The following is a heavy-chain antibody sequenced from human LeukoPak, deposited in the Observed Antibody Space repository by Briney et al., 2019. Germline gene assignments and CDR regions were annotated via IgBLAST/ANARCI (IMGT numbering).Heavy chain of an antibody. CDR3: ARQPSSWFTSFDS. J-gene: IGHJ4*02. V-gene: IGHV4-34*01. D-gene: IGHD6-13*01. CDR1: GGSISGYY. CDR2: INHSGST. Sequence: SETLSLTCAVYGGSISGYYWSWIRQPPGKGLEWIGEINHSGSTNYNPSLKSRVTISVDTSKNQFSLKLSSVTAADTAVYYCARQPSSWFTSFDSWGQGTLVTVSS.